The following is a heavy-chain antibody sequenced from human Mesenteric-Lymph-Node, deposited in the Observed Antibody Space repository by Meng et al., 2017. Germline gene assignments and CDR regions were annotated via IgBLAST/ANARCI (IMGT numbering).Heavy chain of an antibody. Sequence: ASVKVSCKASGYTFTSYGISWLRQAPGQGLEWMGWISAYNGNTNYAQKLQGRVTMTTDTSTSTAYMELRSLSSDDTAVYYCARERRTYYGSGRRHYYYGMDVWGQGTTVTVSS. CDR3: ARERRTYYGSGRRHYYYGMDV. J-gene: IGHJ6*02. V-gene: IGHV1-18*01. D-gene: IGHD3-10*01. CDR2: ISAYNGNT. CDR1: GYTFTSYG.